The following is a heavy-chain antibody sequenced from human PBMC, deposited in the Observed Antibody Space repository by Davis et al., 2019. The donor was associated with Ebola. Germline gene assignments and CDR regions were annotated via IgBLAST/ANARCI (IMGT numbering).Heavy chain of an antibody. V-gene: IGHV1-69*02. J-gene: IGHJ4*02. Sequence: SVQVSCKASAGTFSSYTISWVRQAPGQGLEWMGRIIPILGIANYAQKFQGRVTITADKSTSTAYMELSSLRSEDTAVYYCARDAGTTSDYWGQGTLVTVSS. CDR3: ARDAGTTSDY. CDR1: AGTFSSYT. CDR2: IIPILGIA. D-gene: IGHD6-13*01.